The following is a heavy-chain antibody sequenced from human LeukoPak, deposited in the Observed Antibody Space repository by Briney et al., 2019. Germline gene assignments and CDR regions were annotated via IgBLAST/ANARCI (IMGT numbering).Heavy chain of an antibody. CDR1: GYTFTSYD. D-gene: IGHD6-6*01. Sequence: ASVKVSCKASGYTFTSYDINWVRQATGQGLEWMGWMNPNSGNTGYAQKFPGRVTMTRNTSISTAYMELSSLRSEDTAVYYCARATIEYSSSSGGYYFDYWGQGTLVTVSS. CDR2: MNPNSGNT. J-gene: IGHJ4*02. CDR3: ARATIEYSSSSGGYYFDY. V-gene: IGHV1-8*01.